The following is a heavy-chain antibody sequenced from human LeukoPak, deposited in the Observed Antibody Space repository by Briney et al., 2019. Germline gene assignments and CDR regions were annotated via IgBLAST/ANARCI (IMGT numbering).Heavy chain of an antibody. CDR2: IKQDGSGE. D-gene: IGHD6-19*01. CDR1: GFTFSRYW. J-gene: IGHJ4*02. Sequence: GGSLRLSCVASGFTFSRYWMSWVRQAPGKGLEWVAKIKQDGSGEYYLHSVKGRFTISRDNAKNSLYLQMNSPRADDTAVYFCTTGYSSGWYNEGNYWGQGTLVTVSS. CDR3: TTGYSSGWYNEGNY. V-gene: IGHV3-7*01.